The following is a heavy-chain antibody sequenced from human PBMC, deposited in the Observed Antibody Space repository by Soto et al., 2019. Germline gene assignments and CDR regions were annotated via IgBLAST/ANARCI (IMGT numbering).Heavy chain of an antibody. J-gene: IGHJ4*02. V-gene: IGHV1-69*02. Sequence: QVQLVQSGAEVKKPGSSVKVSCKASGGTFSSYTISWVRQAPGQGLEWMGRIIPILGIANYAQKFQGRVTXIAXKXXSTAYMELSSLRSEDTAVYYCARRESYCGGDCHDYWGQGTLVTVSS. CDR2: IIPILGIA. CDR1: GGTFSSYT. CDR3: ARRESYCGGDCHDY. D-gene: IGHD2-21*02.